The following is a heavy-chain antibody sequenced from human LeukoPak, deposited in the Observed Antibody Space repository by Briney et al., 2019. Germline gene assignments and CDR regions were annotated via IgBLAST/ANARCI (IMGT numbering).Heavy chain of an antibody. CDR1: GGSISSHY. D-gene: IGHD4-23*01. J-gene: IGHJ4*02. V-gene: IGHV4-59*08. Sequence: PSETLSLTCTVSGGSISSHYWSWIRQPPGKGLEWIGYIYDSGSTNYNPSLKSRVTISVDTSKNQFSLKLSSVTAADTAVYYCARHGGYSGNPMPFDSWGQGTLVTVSS. CDR2: IYDSGST. CDR3: ARHGGYSGNPMPFDS.